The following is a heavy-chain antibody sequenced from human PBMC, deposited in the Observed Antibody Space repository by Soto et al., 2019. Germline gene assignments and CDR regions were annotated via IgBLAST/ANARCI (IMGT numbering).Heavy chain of an antibody. CDR1: GFAFSDYP. D-gene: IGHD6-19*01. V-gene: IGHV3-23*01. Sequence: EVHLLESGGGVVQPGKSLNISCATSGFAFSDYPMTWVRQPPGQGLEWVSGISASGEKPYYADSVRGRFTISRDNSKNTLSLQMNSLRVEDTGIYYRAKLEWLEFGGDYWGQRTLVTVAS. CDR3: AKLEWLEFGGDY. J-gene: IGHJ4*02. CDR2: ISASGEKP.